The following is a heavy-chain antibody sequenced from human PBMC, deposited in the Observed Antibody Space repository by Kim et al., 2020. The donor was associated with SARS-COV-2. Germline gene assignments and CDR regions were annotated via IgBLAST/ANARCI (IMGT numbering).Heavy chain of an antibody. V-gene: IGHV3-11*06. CDR1: GFTFSDYY. CDR3: ARGPPSSRYCSGGSCYDLYPKGNWYFDL. J-gene: IGHJ2*01. D-gene: IGHD2-15*01. CDR2: ISSSSSYT. Sequence: GGSLRLSCAASGFTFSDYYMSWIRQAPGKGLEWVSYISSSSSYTNYADSVKGRFTISRDNAKNSLYLQMNSLRAEDTAVYYCARGPPSSRYCSGGSCYDLYPKGNWYFDLWGRGTLVTVSS.